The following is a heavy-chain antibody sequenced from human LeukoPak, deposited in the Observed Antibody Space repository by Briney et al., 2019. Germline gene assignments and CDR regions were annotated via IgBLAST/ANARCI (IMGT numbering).Heavy chain of an antibody. D-gene: IGHD5-18*01. J-gene: IGHJ6*03. Sequence: GASAKVSCKASGYTFTIYGINWVRQAPGQGLEWMGWISAYNGNTNYAQKLQGRVTMTTDTSTSTAYMELRSLRSDDTAVYYCARGDTAMAPGYMDVWGKGTTVTVSS. V-gene: IGHV1-18*01. CDR2: ISAYNGNT. CDR1: GYTFTIYG. CDR3: ARGDTAMAPGYMDV.